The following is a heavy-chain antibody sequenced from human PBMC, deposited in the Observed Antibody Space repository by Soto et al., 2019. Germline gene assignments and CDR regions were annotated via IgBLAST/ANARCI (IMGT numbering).Heavy chain of an antibody. CDR3: ARSGKDGYNSYFDY. V-gene: IGHV3-30-3*01. D-gene: IGHD5-12*01. CDR1: GFTFSSYA. Sequence: QVQLVESGGGVVQPGRSLRLSCAASGFTFSSYAMHGVRQAPGKGLEWVAVISYDGSNKYYADSVKGRFTISRDNSKNTLYLQMNSLRAEDTAVYYCARSGKDGYNSYFDYWGQGTLVTVSS. CDR2: ISYDGSNK. J-gene: IGHJ4*02.